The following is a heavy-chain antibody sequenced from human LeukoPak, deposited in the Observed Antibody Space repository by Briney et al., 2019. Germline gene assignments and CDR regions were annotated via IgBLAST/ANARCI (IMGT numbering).Heavy chain of an antibody. CDR3: VAYNWHALDY. CDR1: GFTVSNNY. Sequence: PGGSLRLSCAASGFTVSNNYMGWVRQAPAKGLEWVSVINTVDTTYYADSVRGRFTISRDNSKNTLYLQMNSLRVEDTAVYYCVAYNWHALDYWGQGALVTVSS. D-gene: IGHD1-20*01. J-gene: IGHJ4*02. CDR2: INTVDTT. V-gene: IGHV3-66*01.